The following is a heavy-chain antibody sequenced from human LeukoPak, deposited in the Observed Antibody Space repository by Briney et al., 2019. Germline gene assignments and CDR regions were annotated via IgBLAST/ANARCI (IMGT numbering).Heavy chain of an antibody. Sequence: PSETLSLTCTVSGGSISSYYWSWIRQPPGKGLEWIGYIYYSGSTNYNPSLKSRVTISVDTSKNQFSLKLSSVTAADTAVYYCARRRLRSNYFDYWGQGTLVTVSS. J-gene: IGHJ4*02. D-gene: IGHD3-16*01. CDR3: ARRRLRSNYFDY. CDR1: GGSISSYY. CDR2: IYYSGST. V-gene: IGHV4-59*08.